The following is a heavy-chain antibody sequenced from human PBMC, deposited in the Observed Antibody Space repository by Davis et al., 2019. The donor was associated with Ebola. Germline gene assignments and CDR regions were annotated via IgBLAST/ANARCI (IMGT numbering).Heavy chain of an antibody. CDR1: GGSFSDHF. CDR2: INHSGRT. D-gene: IGHD3-16*01. J-gene: IGHJ6*04. V-gene: IGHV4-34*01. Sequence: MPSETLSLTCAVSGGSFSDHFWTWVRQPPGKGLEWIGEINHSGRTTYNASLTSRVTISADTSEKQFSLKVTSVTAADTAVYYCARGRRGSSVGGNYHYGMDVWGKGTTVTVSP. CDR3: ARGRRGSSVGGNYHYGMDV.